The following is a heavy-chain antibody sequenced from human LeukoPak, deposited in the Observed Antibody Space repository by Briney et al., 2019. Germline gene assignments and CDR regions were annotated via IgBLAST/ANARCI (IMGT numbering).Heavy chain of an antibody. V-gene: IGHV4-59*01. CDR2: IYYSGST. J-gene: IGHJ5*02. D-gene: IGHD3-16*02. Sequence: SETLSLTCTASGVSISSYYLSWIRQPPGKGLEWIGYIYYSGSTNYNPSLKSRVTISVDTSKNQFSLKLSSVTAADTAVYYCARGYYDYVWGSYRYPNWFDPWGQGTLVTVSS. CDR3: ARGYYDYVWGSYRYPNWFDP. CDR1: GVSISSYY.